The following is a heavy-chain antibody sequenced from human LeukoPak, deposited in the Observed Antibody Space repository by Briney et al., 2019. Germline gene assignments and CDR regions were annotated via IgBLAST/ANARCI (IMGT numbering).Heavy chain of an antibody. J-gene: IGHJ5*02. CDR3: ARYCSGGSCYQPTPDP. V-gene: IGHV1-3*01. CDR1: GYTFTSYA. CDR2: INAGNGNT. D-gene: IGHD2-15*01. Sequence: ASVKVSCKASGYTFTSYAMHWVRQAPGQRLEWMGWINAGNGNTKYSQKFQGRVTMTTDTSTSTAYMELRSLRSDDTAVYYCARYCSGGSCYQPTPDPRGQGTLVTVSS.